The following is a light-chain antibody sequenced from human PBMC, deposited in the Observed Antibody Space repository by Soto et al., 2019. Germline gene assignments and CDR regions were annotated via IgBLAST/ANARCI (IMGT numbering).Light chain of an antibody. CDR2: DVS. V-gene: IGKV1-5*01. CDR1: QSITTW. CDR3: QQSYTTLT. J-gene: IGKJ5*01. Sequence: DIQMTQSPSTVSAYVGDSVTITCRASQSITTWLAWYQQRPGKAPKLLIYDVSSLQSGVPSRFSGSGSGTEFTLTISSLQPDDFPTYYFQQSYTTLTFGQGTRLEIK.